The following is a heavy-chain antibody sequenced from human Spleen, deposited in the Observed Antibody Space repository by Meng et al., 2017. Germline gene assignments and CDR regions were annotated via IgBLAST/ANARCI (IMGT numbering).Heavy chain of an antibody. J-gene: IGHJ4*02. CDR1: GYTFTGYN. Sequence: ASVKVSCKASGYTFTGYNIHWVRQAPGQGLEWMGWINPNSDGTNYAQKFQGRVTMTRDTSTSTVYMELSSLRSEDTAVYYCARESSREGDYPGDYWGQGTLVTVSS. V-gene: IGHV1-2*02. CDR3: ARESSREGDYPGDY. CDR2: INPNSDGT. D-gene: IGHD4-17*01.